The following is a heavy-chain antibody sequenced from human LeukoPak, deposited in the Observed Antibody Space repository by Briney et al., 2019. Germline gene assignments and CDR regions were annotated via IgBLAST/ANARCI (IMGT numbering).Heavy chain of an antibody. D-gene: IGHD4-17*01. V-gene: IGHV1-69*05. CDR2: IIPIFGTA. Sequence: SVKVSCKASGGTFSSYAISWVRQAPGQGLEWMGGIIPIFGTANYAQKYQGRVTITTDESTSTAYMELSSLRSEDTAVYYCARGDTDYGDYEPLKEIYYYYYYMDVWGKGTTVTVSS. CDR3: ARGDTDYGDYEPLKEIYYYYYYMDV. CDR1: GGTFSSYA. J-gene: IGHJ6*03.